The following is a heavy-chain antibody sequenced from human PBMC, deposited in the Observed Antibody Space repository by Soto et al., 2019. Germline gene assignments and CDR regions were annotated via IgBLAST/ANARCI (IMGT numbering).Heavy chain of an antibody. D-gene: IGHD3-10*01. J-gene: IGHJ4*02. CDR2: IYYSGST. CDR3: ARDMGSPFDY. V-gene: IGHV4-59*01. Sequence: SETLSLTCTVSGGSISSYYWSWIRQPPGKGLEWIGYIYYSGSTNYNPSLKSRVTISVDTSKNQFSLKLSSVTAADTAVYYCARDMGSPFDYWGQGTLVTVSS. CDR1: GGSISSYY.